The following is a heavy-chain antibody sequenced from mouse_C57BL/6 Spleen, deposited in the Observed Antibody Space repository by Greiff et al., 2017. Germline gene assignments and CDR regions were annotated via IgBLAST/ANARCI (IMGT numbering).Heavy chain of an antibody. CDR2: INPSTGGT. Sequence: EVQLQESGPELVKPGASVKISCKASGYSFTGYYMNWVKQSPEKSLEWIGEINPSTGGTTYNQKFKAKATLTVDKSSSTAYMQLKSLTSEDSAVYYCARRQDYYGSSSDCWGQGTTLTVSS. J-gene: IGHJ2*01. CDR1: GYSFTGYY. D-gene: IGHD1-1*01. CDR3: ARRQDYYGSSSDC. V-gene: IGHV1-42*01.